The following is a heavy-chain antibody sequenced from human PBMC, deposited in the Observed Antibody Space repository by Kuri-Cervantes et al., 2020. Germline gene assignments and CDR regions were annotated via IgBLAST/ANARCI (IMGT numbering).Heavy chain of an antibody. J-gene: IGHJ5*02. CDR3: AHSADYYGSGSYSGNWFDP. D-gene: IGHD3-10*01. CDR1: GFSLSSRGVG. V-gene: IGHV2-5*02. Sequence: SGPTLVKPTQTLTLTCSFSGFSLSSRGVGVGWIRQPPGKALEWLALIYWDDDERYRPSLRSRLTITKDTSKNQVVLTMTNMDPVDTATYYCAHSADYYGSGSYSGNWFDPWGQGTLVTVSS. CDR2: IYWDDDE.